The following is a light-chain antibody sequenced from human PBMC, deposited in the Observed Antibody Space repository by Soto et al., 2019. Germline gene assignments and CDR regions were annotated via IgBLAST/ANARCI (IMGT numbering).Light chain of an antibody. V-gene: IGLV4-69*01. CDR3: QTWGTGMV. J-gene: IGLJ3*02. CDR1: SGHSSYA. CDR2: LNSDGSQ. Sequence: QLVLTQSPSASASLGASVKLTCTLSSGHSSYAIAWHQQQPEKGPRFLMKLNSDGSQRKGDGIPDRFSVSSSGAEHYLTISSLQSEDEADYYCQTWGTGMVFGGGTKLTVL.